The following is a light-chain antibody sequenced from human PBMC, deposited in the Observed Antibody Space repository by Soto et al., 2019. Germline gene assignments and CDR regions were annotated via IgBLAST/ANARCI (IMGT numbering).Light chain of an antibody. CDR2: DAS. Sequence: DIQMTQSPSTLSASVGDRVTITCRATQRISSWLARYHQKPGKAPKLLIYDASSLESGVPSKFSGSGSGTEFTLTISSLQPDDFATYYCQQYNSYSTFGQGTKVEIK. CDR1: QRISSW. V-gene: IGKV1-5*01. CDR3: QQYNSYST. J-gene: IGKJ1*01.